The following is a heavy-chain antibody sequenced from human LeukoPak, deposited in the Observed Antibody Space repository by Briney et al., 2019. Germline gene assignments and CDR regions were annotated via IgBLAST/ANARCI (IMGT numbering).Heavy chain of an antibody. CDR2: IYSGGST. D-gene: IGHD6-19*01. J-gene: IGHJ4*02. CDR3: ARALMTGYSSGWYFFDY. V-gene: IGHV3-53*01. CDR1: GFTVSSNY. Sequence: GGSLRLSCAASGFTVSSNYMSWVRQAPGKGLEWVSVIYSGGSTYYADSVKGRFTISRDNSKNTLYLQMNSLRPGDTAVYYCARALMTGYSSGWYFFDYWGQGTLVTVSS.